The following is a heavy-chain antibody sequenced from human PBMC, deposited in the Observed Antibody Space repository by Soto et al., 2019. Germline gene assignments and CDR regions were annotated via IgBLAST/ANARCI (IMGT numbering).Heavy chain of an antibody. CDR1: GFTFSIYG. CDR2: IWFDGSNK. CDR3: ARVGITGTTFRGFDY. V-gene: IGHV3-33*01. J-gene: IGHJ4*02. D-gene: IGHD1-20*01. Sequence: QVQLVESGGGVVQPGRSLRLSCAASGFTFSIYGMHWVRQAPGKGLEWVALIWFDGSNKYYADSVKGRFTISRDNSKNTLYLQMNSLRAEDTGVYYGARVGITGTTFRGFDYWGQGTLVTVSS.